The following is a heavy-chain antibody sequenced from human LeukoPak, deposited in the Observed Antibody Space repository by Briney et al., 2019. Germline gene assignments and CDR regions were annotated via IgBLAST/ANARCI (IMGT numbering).Heavy chain of an antibody. J-gene: IGHJ5*02. CDR2: IKHNSGGT. D-gene: IGHD2-2*01. CDR1: GYTFTGYY. V-gene: IGHV1-2*02. Sequence: ASVKVSCKASGYTFTGYYMHWVRQAPGQGLEWMGWIKHNSGGTNYAQKFQGRVTMTRDTSISTAYMELSRLRSDDTAVYYCARGDIVVVPAAMRKDNWFDPWGQGTLVTVSS. CDR3: ARGDIVVVPAAMRKDNWFDP.